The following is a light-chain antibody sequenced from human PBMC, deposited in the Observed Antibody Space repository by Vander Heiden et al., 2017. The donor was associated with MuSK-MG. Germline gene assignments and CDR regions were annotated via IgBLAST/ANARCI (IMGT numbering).Light chain of an antibody. J-gene: IGKJ1*01. CDR2: AAS. CDR3: QQKLNTPEWT. CDR1: QNISRY. V-gene: IGKV1-39*01. Sequence: DIQLTQSPTSLSASVGDRVTITCRASQNISRYLNWYQQQPGKAPKLLIYAASSLENGVPKKFRGSGSGAKFTLTIRSLPPGEFATYYCQQKLNTPEWTFGRGTRVEIK.